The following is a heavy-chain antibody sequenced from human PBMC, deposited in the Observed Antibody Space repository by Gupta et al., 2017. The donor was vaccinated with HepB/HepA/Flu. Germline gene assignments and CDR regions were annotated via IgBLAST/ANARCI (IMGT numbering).Heavy chain of an antibody. D-gene: IGHD1-26*01. V-gene: IGHV3-30*18. CDR1: GVTFSGYG. Sequence: QVQLVESGGGVVQPGTSLRLSCADSGVTFSGYGMDWGRTAPGKGLEWGAVISKYASDQKYEDPVKGRFTISRDNSKNTLLLKMNSLRAEDTAVYYGAKGNSGTHYGALDMWGQGTMVFVST. J-gene: IGHJ3*02. CDR2: ISKYASDQ. CDR3: AKGNSGTHYGALDM.